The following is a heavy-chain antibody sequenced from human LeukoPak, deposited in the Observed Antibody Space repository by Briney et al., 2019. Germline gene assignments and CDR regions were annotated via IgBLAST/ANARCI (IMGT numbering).Heavy chain of an antibody. D-gene: IGHD3-22*01. CDR3: AGGAYYYED. CDR2: ISSSSSTI. V-gene: IGHV3-48*01. J-gene: IGHJ4*02. Sequence: QAGGSLRLSCAASGFIFTNYFMNWVRQAPGKGLEWVSYISSSSSTIYYADSVKGRFTISRDNAKNSLYLQMNSLRAEDTAVYYCAGGAYYYEDWGQGTLVTVSS. CDR1: GFIFTNYF.